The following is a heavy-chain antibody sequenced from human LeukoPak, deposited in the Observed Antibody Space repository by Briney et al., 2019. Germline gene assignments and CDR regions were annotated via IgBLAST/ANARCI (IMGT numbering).Heavy chain of an antibody. CDR1: GFTFSSYS. CDR3: AKDAGTTRSFYYFDY. D-gene: IGHD1-1*01. V-gene: IGHV3-23*01. J-gene: IGHJ4*02. CDR2: ISGSGGST. Sequence: PGGSLRLSCAASGFTFSSYSMNWVRQAPGKGLEWVSAISGSGGSTYYADSVKGRFTISRDNSKNTLYLRMNSLRAEDTAVYYCAKDAGTTRSFYYFDYWGQGTLVTVSS.